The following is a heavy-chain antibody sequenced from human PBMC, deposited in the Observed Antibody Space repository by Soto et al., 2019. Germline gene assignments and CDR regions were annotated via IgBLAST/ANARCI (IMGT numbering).Heavy chain of an antibody. CDR1: GGSLGSYY. D-gene: IGHD1-26*01. J-gene: IGHJ4*02. V-gene: IGHV4-59*01. Sequence: SETLSLTCTVSGGSLGSYYWSWIRQPPGKGLEWIGYIYYSGSTNYNPSLKSRVTISVDTSKNQFSLKLSSVTAADTAVYYCARDKFSGYFDYWGQGTLVTVSS. CDR2: IYYSGST. CDR3: ARDKFSGYFDY.